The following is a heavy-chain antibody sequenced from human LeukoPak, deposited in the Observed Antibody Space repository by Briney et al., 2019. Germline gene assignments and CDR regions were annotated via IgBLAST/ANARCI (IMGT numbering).Heavy chain of an antibody. J-gene: IGHJ5*02. D-gene: IGHD6-13*01. CDR2: INHSGST. CDR1: GGSFSGYY. V-gene: IGHV4-34*01. CDR3: AREKWGAAAGLFDP. Sequence: SETLSLTCAVYGGSFSGYYWSWIRQPPGKGLEWIGEINHSGSTNYNPSLKSRVTISVDTSKNQFSLKLSSVTAADTAVYYCAREKWGAAAGLFDPWGQGTLVTVS.